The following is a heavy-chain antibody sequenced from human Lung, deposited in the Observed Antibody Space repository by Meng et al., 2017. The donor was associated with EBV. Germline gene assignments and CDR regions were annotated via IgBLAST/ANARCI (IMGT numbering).Heavy chain of an antibody. Sequence: QVQLVQSGAEVKRPGASVKVSCTTPGYIFTAYAMHWVRQAPGQSLEWMGWIHSGNGNTKFSQKFQGRVTITRDTSASTAYMELSNLISEDTAVYYCARDPSDCSDTSCFFLGRTWFDPWGQGTLVTVSS. D-gene: IGHD2-2*01. CDR3: ARDPSDCSDTSCFFLGRTWFDP. V-gene: IGHV1-3*01. CDR1: GYIFTAYA. CDR2: IHSGNGNT. J-gene: IGHJ5*02.